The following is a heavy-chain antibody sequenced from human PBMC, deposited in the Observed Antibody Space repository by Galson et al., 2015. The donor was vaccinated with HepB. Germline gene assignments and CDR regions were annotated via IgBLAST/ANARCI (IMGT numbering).Heavy chain of an antibody. V-gene: IGHV1-18*01. D-gene: IGHD3-22*01. Sequence: SVKLSCTASGFTFSKDGMRWVRQAPGQGLEWMGWISTDDGITNYAENIQGRFTLTTDTSTSTAYMELRGLKSDYTAVYYCTREVSGYGNWGQGTLVTVSS. CDR1: GFTFSKDG. CDR3: TREVSGYGN. J-gene: IGHJ4*02. CDR2: ISTDDGIT.